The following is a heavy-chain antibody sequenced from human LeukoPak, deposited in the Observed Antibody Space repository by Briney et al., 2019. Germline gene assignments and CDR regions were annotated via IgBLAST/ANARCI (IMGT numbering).Heavy chain of an antibody. CDR3: ARHRGTTGTTSSYSYYYYYYMDV. D-gene: IGHD1-1*01. V-gene: IGHV5-51*01. Sequence: GESLQISCKGSGYDFTTYWIGWVRQMPGKGLEWMGVIYPADSDTTYSPSFQGQVTISADKSISTAYLQWSSLKASDTAMYYCARHRGTTGTTSSYSYYYYYYMDVWGKGTTVTVSS. CDR2: IYPADSDT. CDR1: GYDFTTYW. J-gene: IGHJ6*03.